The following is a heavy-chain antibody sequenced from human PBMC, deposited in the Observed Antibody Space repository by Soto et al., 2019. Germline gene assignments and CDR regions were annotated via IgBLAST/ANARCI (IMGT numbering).Heavy chain of an antibody. D-gene: IGHD3-22*01. V-gene: IGHV1-18*01. CDR1: GYTFTNYG. Sequence: ASVKVSCKPSGYTFTNYGLTWVRQAPGQGLEWMGWISIYNGNTKSAQKFQGRVTMTADTSTSTAYMELRSLRSDDTAVYYCARDEDYYYSSALFGTNRVYFDYWGQGTLVTVSS. CDR2: ISIYNGNT. CDR3: ARDEDYYYSSALFGTNRVYFDY. J-gene: IGHJ4*02.